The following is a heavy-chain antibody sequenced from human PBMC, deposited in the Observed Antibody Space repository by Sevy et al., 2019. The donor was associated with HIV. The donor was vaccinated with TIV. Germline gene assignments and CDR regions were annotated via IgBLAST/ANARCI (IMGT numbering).Heavy chain of an antibody. CDR3: ARDQYSGWYGNYFDY. CDR2: IKQDGSEK. D-gene: IGHD6-19*01. J-gene: IGHJ4*02. CDR1: GFTFSSYW. Sequence: GGSLRLSCAAPGFTFSSYWMSWVRQAPGKGLEWVANIKQDGSEKYYVDSVKGRFTISRDNAKNSLYLQMNSLRAEDTAVYYCARDQYSGWYGNYFDYWGQGTLVTVSS. V-gene: IGHV3-7*03.